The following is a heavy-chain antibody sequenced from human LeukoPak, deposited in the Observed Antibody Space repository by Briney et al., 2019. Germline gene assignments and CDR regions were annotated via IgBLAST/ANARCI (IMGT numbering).Heavy chain of an antibody. V-gene: IGHV4-4*07. CDR3: ARGSCDRGGDCYSFDY. J-gene: IGHJ4*02. D-gene: IGHD2-21*02. CDR2: IYTSGST. CDR1: GGSISSYY. Sequence: SETLSLTCTVSGGSISSYYWSWLRQPAGKGLEWLGRIYTSGSTNYNPSLKSRVTMSVDTSKNQFSLKLSSVTAADTAVYYCARGSCDRGGDCYSFDYWGQGTLVTVSS.